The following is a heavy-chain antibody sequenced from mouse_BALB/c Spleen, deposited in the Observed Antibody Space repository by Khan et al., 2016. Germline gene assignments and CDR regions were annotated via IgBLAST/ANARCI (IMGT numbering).Heavy chain of an antibody. D-gene: IGHD2-3*01. CDR1: GFTFSSFG. V-gene: IGHV5-17*02. CDR3: ARDGYDAMDY. Sequence: EVELVESGGGLVQPGGSRKLSCAASGFTFSSFGMHWVRQAPEKGLEWVAYISSGSTTIYYSDTVKGRFTLSRDNPKNTLFLQMTGLRSEDTAMYYCARDGYDAMDYWGQGTSVTVSS. J-gene: IGHJ4*01. CDR2: ISSGSTTI.